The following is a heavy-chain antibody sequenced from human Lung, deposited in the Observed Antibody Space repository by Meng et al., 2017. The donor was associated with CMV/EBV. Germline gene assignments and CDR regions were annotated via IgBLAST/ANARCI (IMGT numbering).Heavy chain of an antibody. CDR2: IYSGDDST. J-gene: IGHJ6*01. D-gene: IGHD1-26*01. CDR3: AKGKWGGYYYYYGMDV. V-gene: IGHV3-23*03. Sequence: GGSLRLXCAASGFTFSTFAMSWVRQAPGKGLQWVSVIYSGDDSTYYADSVKGRFTISRDNSKNMLYLQMNSLRAEDSAVYFCAKGKWGGYYYYYGMDVWGRWTTVTVSS. CDR1: GFTFSTFA.